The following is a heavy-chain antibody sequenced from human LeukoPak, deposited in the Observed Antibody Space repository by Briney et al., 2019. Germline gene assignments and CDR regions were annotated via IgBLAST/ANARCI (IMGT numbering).Heavy chain of an antibody. CDR1: GFTVSSNY. D-gene: IGHD3-22*01. CDR3: AKEDNYYDSSAAFDY. Sequence: GGSLRLSCAASGFTVSSNYMSWVRQAPGKGLEWVSVIYTNGNTYYADSVKGRFTISRDSSRNMLYLQMNSLRAEDTALYYCAKEDNYYDSSAAFDYWGQGTLVTVSS. CDR2: IYTNGNT. V-gene: IGHV3-53*05. J-gene: IGHJ4*02.